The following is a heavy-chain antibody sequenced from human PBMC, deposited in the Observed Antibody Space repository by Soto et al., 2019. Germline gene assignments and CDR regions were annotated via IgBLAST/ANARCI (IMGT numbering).Heavy chain of an antibody. CDR2: ISFSGCST. J-gene: IGHJ4*02. Sequence: EVQLLESGGGLVQPGGSLRLSCASSGFTFSCYAMSWVRQAPGKGLAWVSGISFSGCSTYYADSVKARFTIARDNSKNTLYLQMNSLRAEDTAVYYCARNPRYAPPDYWGQGTLVTVSS. V-gene: IGHV3-23*01. D-gene: IGHD2-8*01. CDR1: GFTFSCYA. CDR3: ARNPRYAPPDY.